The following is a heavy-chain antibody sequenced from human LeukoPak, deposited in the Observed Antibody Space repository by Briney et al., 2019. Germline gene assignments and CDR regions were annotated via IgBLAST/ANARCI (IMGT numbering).Heavy chain of an antibody. CDR2: INQDQSHK. D-gene: IGHD2-8*02. CDR3: ATYTQHFGAPGGADY. Sequence: GGSLRLSCAASGFTFYNYWMSWVRQAPGKGLEWVANINQDQSHKYYLGSVEGRFTISRDNARNSVYLQMTSLGAEDTAVYYCATYTQHFGAPGGADYWGLGALVIVSS. V-gene: IGHV3-7*03. J-gene: IGHJ4*02. CDR1: GFTFYNYW.